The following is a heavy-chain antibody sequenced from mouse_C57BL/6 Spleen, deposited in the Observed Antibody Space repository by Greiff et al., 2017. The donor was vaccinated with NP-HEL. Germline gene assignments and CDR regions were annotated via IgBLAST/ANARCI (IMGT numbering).Heavy chain of an antibody. J-gene: IGHJ2*01. V-gene: IGHV5-16*01. CDR3: ARERLRGYFDY. Sequence: EVQLVASEGGLVQPGSSMKLSCTASGFTFSDYYMAWVRQVPEKGLEWVANINYDGSSTYYLDSLKSRFIISRDNAKNILYLQMSSLKSEDTATYYCARERLRGYFDYWGQGTTLTVSS. D-gene: IGHD1-1*01. CDR1: GFTFSDYY. CDR2: INYDGSST.